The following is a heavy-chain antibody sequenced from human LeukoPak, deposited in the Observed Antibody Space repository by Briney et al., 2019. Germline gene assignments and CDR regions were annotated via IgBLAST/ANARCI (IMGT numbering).Heavy chain of an antibody. CDR1: GAPINGYY. CDR3: ARDVTGPFDS. CDR2: IYYSGTT. J-gene: IGHJ4*02. V-gene: IGHV4-59*01. Sequence: SETLSLTCTVSGAPINGYYWSWIRQPPGKVLEWIGYIYYSGTTSYNPSLKSRVTMSVDTPKNQLSLQVSSVTTADAAVYYCARDVTGPFDSWGQGTLVTVSS.